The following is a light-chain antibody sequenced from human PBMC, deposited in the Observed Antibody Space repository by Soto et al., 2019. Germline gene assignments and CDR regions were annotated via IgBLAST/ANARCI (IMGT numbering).Light chain of an antibody. CDR1: QSISSSY. J-gene: IGKJ2*01. CDR3: RQYGSSPYT. CDR2: GAS. V-gene: IGKV3-20*01. Sequence: EIVLTQSPGTLSLSPGERATLSCRASQSISSSYLAWYQQKLGQAPRLLIYGASTRATGIPDRFSGSGSGTDFTLTISRLEPEDFAVYYCRQYGSSPYTFDQGSKLEIK.